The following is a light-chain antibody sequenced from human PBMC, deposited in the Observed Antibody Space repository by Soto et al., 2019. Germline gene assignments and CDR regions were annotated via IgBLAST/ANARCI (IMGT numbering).Light chain of an antibody. V-gene: IGLV2-23*01. J-gene: IGLJ1*01. CDR1: SSDVGSYNL. CDR2: EGS. CDR3: CSYAGSSTWV. Sequence: QSALTQPASVSVSPGQSITMSCTGTSSDVGSYNLVSWYQQHPGKAPKLMIYEGSKRPSGVSNRFSGSKSGNTASLTISGLQAEDEADYYCCSYAGSSTWVFGTGTKVTVL.